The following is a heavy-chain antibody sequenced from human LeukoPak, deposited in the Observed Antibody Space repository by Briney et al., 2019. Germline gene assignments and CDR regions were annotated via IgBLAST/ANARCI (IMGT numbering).Heavy chain of an antibody. CDR3: AREGRIAAAGGIDY. CDR1: GFTFSSYA. D-gene: IGHD6-13*01. CDR2: ISYDGSNK. J-gene: IGHJ4*02. Sequence: PGGSLTLSCAASGFTFSSYAMHWVRQAPGKGLEWVAVISYDGSNKYYADSVKGRFTISRDNSKNTLYLQMNSLRAEDTAVYYCAREGRIAAAGGIDYWGQGTLVTVSS. V-gene: IGHV3-30-3*01.